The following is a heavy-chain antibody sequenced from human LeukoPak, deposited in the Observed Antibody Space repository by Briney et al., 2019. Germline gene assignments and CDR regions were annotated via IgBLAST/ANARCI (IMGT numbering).Heavy chain of an antibody. J-gene: IGHJ4*02. CDR3: CPMIVVEQLTYDY. D-gene: IGHD3-22*01. Sequence: PSETLSLTCAVYGGSFSGYYWSWIRQPPGKGLEWIGEINLSGSTNYNPSLKSRVTTSVDTSKKQISLKLSSVTAADTAVYYCCPMIVVEQLTYDYWGQGILVTVSS. CDR2: INLSGST. CDR1: GGSFSGYY. V-gene: IGHV4-34*01.